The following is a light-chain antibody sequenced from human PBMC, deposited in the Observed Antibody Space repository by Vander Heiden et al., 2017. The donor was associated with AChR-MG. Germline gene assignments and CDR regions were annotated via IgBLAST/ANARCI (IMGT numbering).Light chain of an antibody. CDR2: CAS. CDR1: ARVIDNH. J-gene: IGKJ4*01. V-gene: IGKV3-20*01. Sequence: LTQPPGSLSSSPGESATPACMASARVIDNHLAWYLQKLGQTPRLLIHCASSRATGIPDRFSGSGSGTDFTLTISRLEPEDFAVYYCLQDGHSPLTFGAGTRVEI. CDR3: LQDGHSPLT.